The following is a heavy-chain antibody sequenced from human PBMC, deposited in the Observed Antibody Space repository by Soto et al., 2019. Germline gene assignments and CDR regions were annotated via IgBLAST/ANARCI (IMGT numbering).Heavy chain of an antibody. CDR2: IWYDGSNK. CDR3: ARDHQQWLVYRYSFDY. Sequence: GGSLRLSCAASGFTFSSYGMHWVRQAPGKGLEWVAVIWYDGSNKYYADSVKGRFTISRDNSKNTLYLQMNSLRAEDTAVYYCARDHQQWLVYRYSFDYWGQGTLVTVSS. CDR1: GFTFSSYG. V-gene: IGHV3-33*01. D-gene: IGHD6-19*01. J-gene: IGHJ4*02.